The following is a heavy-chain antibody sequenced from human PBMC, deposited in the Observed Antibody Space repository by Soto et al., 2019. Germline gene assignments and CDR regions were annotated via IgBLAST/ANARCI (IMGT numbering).Heavy chain of an antibody. V-gene: IGHV3-33*01. Sequence: PGGFLRLSCAASGFTFSSYGMHWVRQAPGKGLEWVAIIWYDGSNKYYAESVKGRFTISRDNSKNTLFLQMNSLRAEDTAVYYCARAPMEAATLNSYYFDYWGQGTLVTVSS. CDR2: IWYDGSNK. CDR3: ARAPMEAATLNSYYFDY. J-gene: IGHJ4*02. CDR1: GFTFSSYG. D-gene: IGHD2-15*01.